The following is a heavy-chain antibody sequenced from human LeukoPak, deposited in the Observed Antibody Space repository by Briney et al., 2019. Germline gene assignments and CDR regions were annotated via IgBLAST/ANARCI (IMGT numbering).Heavy chain of an antibody. CDR3: AKGKVDQYNWFDP. Sequence: GGSLRLSCAASGFTFSIYPMSWARQAPGKGLEWVSSIIGSGGSTYYPDYVKGRFTISQDNSKNTLYLQMNSLRAEDTAVYYCAKGKVDQYNWFDPWGQGTLVTVSS. D-gene: IGHD5-12*01. V-gene: IGHV3-23*01. J-gene: IGHJ5*02. CDR1: GFTFSIYP. CDR2: IIGSGGST.